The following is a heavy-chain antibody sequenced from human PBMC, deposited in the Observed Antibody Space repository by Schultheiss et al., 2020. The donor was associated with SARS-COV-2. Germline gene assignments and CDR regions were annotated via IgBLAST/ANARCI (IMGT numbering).Heavy chain of an antibody. V-gene: IGHV4-34*01. Sequence: SETLSLTCAVYGGSFSGYYWSWIRQPPGKGLEWIGEINHSGSTNYNPSLKSRVTISVDTSKNQFSLKLSSVTAADTAVYYCARYPYYDFWSGYYRGFDYWGQGTLVTVSS. D-gene: IGHD3-3*01. CDR3: ARYPYYDFWSGYYRGFDY. CDR2: INHSGST. CDR1: GGSFSGYY. J-gene: IGHJ4*02.